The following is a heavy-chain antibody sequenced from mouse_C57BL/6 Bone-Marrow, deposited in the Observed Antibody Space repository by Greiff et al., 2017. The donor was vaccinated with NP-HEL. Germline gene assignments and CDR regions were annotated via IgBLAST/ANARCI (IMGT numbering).Heavy chain of an antibody. CDR2: IHPNSGST. Sequence: QVQLQQPGAELVKPGASVKLSCKASGYTFTSYWMHWVKQRPGQGLEWIGMIHPNSGSTNYNEKFKSKATLTVDKSSSTAYMQLSSLTAEDSAVYYGARRTTATGTGWFADWGQGTLVTVAA. CDR3: ARRTTATGTGWFAD. V-gene: IGHV1-64*01. D-gene: IGHD4-1*02. J-gene: IGHJ3*01. CDR1: GYTFTSYW.